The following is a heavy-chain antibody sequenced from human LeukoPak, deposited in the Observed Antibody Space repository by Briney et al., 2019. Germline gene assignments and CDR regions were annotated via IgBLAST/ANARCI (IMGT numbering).Heavy chain of an antibody. Sequence: GGSLRLSCAASGFTFRSYSMNWVRQAPGKGLEWVSSISSSGSSIYYADSVKGRFAISRDNAENSLYLQMNSLRAEDTAVYYCASGAGYSSSWYFDYWGQGTLVTVSS. J-gene: IGHJ4*02. D-gene: IGHD6-13*01. V-gene: IGHV3-21*01. CDR2: ISSSGSSI. CDR1: GFTFRSYS. CDR3: ASGAGYSSSWYFDY.